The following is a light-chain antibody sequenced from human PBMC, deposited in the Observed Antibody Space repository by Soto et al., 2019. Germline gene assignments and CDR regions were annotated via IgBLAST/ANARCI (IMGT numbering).Light chain of an antibody. CDR2: DVS. J-gene: IGLJ1*01. Sequence: QSVLTQPPSASGSLGQSVTISCTGTSSDVGGYNYVSWYQQHPGKAPKLLIYDVSHRPSGVPDRFSGSKSGNTASLTVSGLRAEDEADYYCSSYAGSNNLIFGTGTKLTVL. V-gene: IGLV2-8*01. CDR1: SSDVGGYNY. CDR3: SSYAGSNNLI.